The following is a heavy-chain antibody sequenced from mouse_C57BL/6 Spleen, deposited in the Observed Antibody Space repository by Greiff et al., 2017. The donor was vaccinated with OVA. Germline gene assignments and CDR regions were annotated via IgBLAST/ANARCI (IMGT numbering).Heavy chain of an antibody. CDR2: IYPGDGDT. Sequence: QVQLQQSGAELVKPGASVTISCKASGYAFSRYWMNWVKQRPGKGLEWIGQIYPGDGDTNYNGKFKGKATLTADKSSSTAYMQLSSRTSEDSAVEVCAREEVYEGYYDAWFAYWGQGTLVTGSA. J-gene: IGHJ3*01. V-gene: IGHV1-80*01. CDR1: GYAFSRYW. D-gene: IGHD2-3*01. CDR3: AREEVYEGYYDAWFAY.